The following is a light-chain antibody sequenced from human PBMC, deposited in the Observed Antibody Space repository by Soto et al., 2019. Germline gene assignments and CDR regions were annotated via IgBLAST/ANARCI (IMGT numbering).Light chain of an antibody. CDR3: QQYSTYPPT. Sequence: DIQLTQSPSTLSASLGDRVTITCRASQSVSHWLAWHQQKPGKAPNLLIYQASALKSGVPSRFSGSGYGTEFTLTINSLQPDDFATYYCQQYSTYPPTFGGGTKVEI. CDR2: QAS. J-gene: IGKJ4*01. CDR1: QSVSHW. V-gene: IGKV1-5*03.